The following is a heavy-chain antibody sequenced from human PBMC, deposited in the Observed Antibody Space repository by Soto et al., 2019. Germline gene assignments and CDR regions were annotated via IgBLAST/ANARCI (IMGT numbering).Heavy chain of an antibody. D-gene: IGHD1-1*01. CDR3: ARANWNDVWGAFAI. Sequence: QVQLVESGGGVVQPGRSLRLSCAASGFTFSSYAMHWVRQAPGKGLEWVAVISYDGSNKYYADSVKGRFTISRDNSKNTLYLQMNSLRAEDTAVYYCARANWNDVWGAFAIWGQGTMVTVSS. CDR2: ISYDGSNK. CDR1: GFTFSSYA. V-gene: IGHV3-30-3*01. J-gene: IGHJ3*02.